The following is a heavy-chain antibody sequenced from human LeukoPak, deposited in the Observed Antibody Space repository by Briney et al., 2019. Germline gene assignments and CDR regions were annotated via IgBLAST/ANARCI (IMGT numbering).Heavy chain of an antibody. V-gene: IGHV3-23*01. CDR1: GFTFSSYA. Sequence: GASLRLSCAASGFTFSSYAMSWVRQAPGKGLEWVSAISCSGGSTYYADSVKGRFTISRDNSKNTLYLQMNSLRAEDTAVYYCARAYFDWLLLGYGMDVWGQGTTVTVSS. D-gene: IGHD3-9*01. CDR2: ISCSGGST. J-gene: IGHJ6*02. CDR3: ARAYFDWLLLGYGMDV.